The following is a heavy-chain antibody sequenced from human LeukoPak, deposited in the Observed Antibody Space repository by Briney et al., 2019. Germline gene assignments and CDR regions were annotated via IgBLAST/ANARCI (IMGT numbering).Heavy chain of an antibody. Sequence: PSETLSLTCTVSGGSISSYYWSWIRQPPGKGLEWIGYIYYSGSTNYNPSLKSRVTISVDTSKNQFSLKLSSVTAADTAVYYCARGYSSSLGYYYYYMDVWGKGTTVTVSS. J-gene: IGHJ6*03. CDR1: GGSISSYY. D-gene: IGHD6-13*01. CDR2: IYYSGST. CDR3: ARGYSSSLGYYYYYMDV. V-gene: IGHV4-59*01.